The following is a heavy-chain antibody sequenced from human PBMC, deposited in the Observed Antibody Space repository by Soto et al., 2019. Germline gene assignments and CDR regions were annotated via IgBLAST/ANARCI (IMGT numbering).Heavy chain of an antibody. CDR2: IIPMFGTS. CDR3: ARVMDDASLNRRSPRLFLQLEY. Sequence: QVHLVQSGADVKKPGSSVKVSCKASGGTFNTFGITWVRQAPGQGLEWMGGIIPMFGTSNSAVKFQGRLTITADESTDTAYMELSSLTYEDTAMYYCARVMDDASLNRRSPRLFLQLEYWGQGTLVTVSA. J-gene: IGHJ4*02. V-gene: IGHV1-69*01. CDR1: GGTFNTFG. D-gene: IGHD2-21*01.